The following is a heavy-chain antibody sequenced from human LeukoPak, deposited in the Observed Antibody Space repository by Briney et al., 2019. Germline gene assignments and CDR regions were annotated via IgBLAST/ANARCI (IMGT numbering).Heavy chain of an antibody. V-gene: IGHV3-23*01. CDR3: AKDARRSSGWFFFDQ. D-gene: IGHD6-19*01. CDR2: ISDSGDRT. CDR1: GFAFSRQD. J-gene: IGHJ4*02. Sequence: GGSLRLSCAASGFAFSRQDMGWVRQAPGKGLEWVSGISDSGDRTYYADSVKGRFTISRDNSKNTLYLQMNRLRVEDTAVYYCAKDARRSSGWFFFDQWGQGTLVTVSS.